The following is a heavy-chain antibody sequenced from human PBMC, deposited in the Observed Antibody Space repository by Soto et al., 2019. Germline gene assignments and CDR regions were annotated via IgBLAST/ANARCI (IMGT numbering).Heavy chain of an antibody. CDR2: ISYDGSNK. J-gene: IGHJ6*03. D-gene: IGHD3-3*01. Sequence: GGSLRLSCAASGFTFSSYGMHWVRQAPGKGLEWVAVISYDGSNKYYADSVKGRFTISRDNSKNTLYLQMNSLRAEDTAVYYCAKYYDFWSGSTQDYYYYYMDVWGKGTTVTVSS. CDR1: GFTFSSYG. CDR3: AKYYDFWSGSTQDYYYYYMDV. V-gene: IGHV3-30*18.